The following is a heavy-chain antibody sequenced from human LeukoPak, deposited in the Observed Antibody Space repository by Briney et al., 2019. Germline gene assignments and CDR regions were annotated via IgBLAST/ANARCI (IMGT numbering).Heavy chain of an antibody. CDR2: IKQDGSEK. J-gene: IGHJ4*02. CDR3: ARDGGYGSSWWPY. V-gene: IGHV3-7*01. CDR1: GFTFSSYW. Sequence: PGGSLRLSCAASGFTFSSYWMSWVRQAPGKGLEWVANIKQDGSEKYYVDSVKGRFTISRDNAKNSPYLQMNSLRAEDTAVYYCARDGGYGSSWWPYWGQGTLVTVSS. D-gene: IGHD6-13*01.